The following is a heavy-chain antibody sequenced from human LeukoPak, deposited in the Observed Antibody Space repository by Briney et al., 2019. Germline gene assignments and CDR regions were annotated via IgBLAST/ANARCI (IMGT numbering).Heavy chain of an antibody. CDR2: ISAYNGNT. V-gene: IGHV1-18*01. Sequence: GASVKVSCKASGYTFTSYGISWVRQAPGQGLEWMGWISAYNGNTNYAQKLQGRVTMTTDTSTSTAYMELRSLRSDDTAVYYCARYSGSYSEYEPWDYWGQGTLVTVSS. J-gene: IGHJ4*02. D-gene: IGHD1-26*01. CDR1: GYTFTSYG. CDR3: ARYSGSYSEYEPWDY.